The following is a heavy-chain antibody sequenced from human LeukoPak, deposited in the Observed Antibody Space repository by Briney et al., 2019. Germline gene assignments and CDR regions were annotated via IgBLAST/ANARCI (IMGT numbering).Heavy chain of an antibody. D-gene: IGHD2-8*02. Sequence: GESLKISCQGSGYSSSSYWIGWVRQVPGKGLEWMGIIYVADSDARYSPAFQGQVTISVDTSINTAYLQWSSLKASDTAVYYCARAGKSTGWFTYKANWFDPWGQGTLVTVSS. CDR2: IYVADSDA. CDR1: GYSSSSYW. V-gene: IGHV5-51*01. CDR3: ARAGKSTGWFTYKANWFDP. J-gene: IGHJ5*02.